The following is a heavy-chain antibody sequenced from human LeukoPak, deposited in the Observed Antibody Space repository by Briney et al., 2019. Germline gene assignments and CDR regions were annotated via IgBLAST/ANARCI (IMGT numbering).Heavy chain of an antibody. CDR2: INSDGSST. V-gene: IGHV3-74*01. CDR3: VRAGEMATALFDY. CDR1: GFTFSSYW. Sequence: PGGSLRLSCVASGFTFSSYWMHWVRQAPGKGLVWVSRINSDGSSTSYADSVKGRFTISRDNAENTLYLQMNSLRAEDTAVYYCVRAGEMATALFDYWGQGTLVTVSS. J-gene: IGHJ4*02. D-gene: IGHD5-24*01.